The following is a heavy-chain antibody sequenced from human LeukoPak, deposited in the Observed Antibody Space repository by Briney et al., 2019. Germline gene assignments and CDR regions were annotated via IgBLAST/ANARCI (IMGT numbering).Heavy chain of an antibody. Sequence: GGSLRLSCAASGFTFSSYAMHWVRQAPGKGLEWVAVISYDGSNKYYTDSVKGRFTISRDNSKNTLYLQMNSLRAEDTAVYYCARGSLGGTTDYWGQGTLFTVSS. CDR2: ISYDGSNK. J-gene: IGHJ4*02. D-gene: IGHD1-7*01. CDR1: GFTFSSYA. V-gene: IGHV3-30*10. CDR3: ARGSLGGTTDY.